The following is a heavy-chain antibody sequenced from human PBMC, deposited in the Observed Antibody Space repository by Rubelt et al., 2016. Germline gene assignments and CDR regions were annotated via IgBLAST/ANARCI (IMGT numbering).Heavy chain of an antibody. CDR3: ARDPGSGYESVY. Sequence: QVQLVQSGAEVKKPGASVKVSCKASGYTFTSYDINWVRQAPGQGLEWMVWINPNSGGTNYVQKFQGRVTMTRDTSIRTAYMGVGRLRSDDTAVDYCARDPGSGYESVYWGQGTLVTVSS. CDR1: GYTFTSYD. J-gene: IGHJ4*02. CDR2: INPNSGGT. V-gene: IGHV1-2*02. D-gene: IGHD5-12*01.